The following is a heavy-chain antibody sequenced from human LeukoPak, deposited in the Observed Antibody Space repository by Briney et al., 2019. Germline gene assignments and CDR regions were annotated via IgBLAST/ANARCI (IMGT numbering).Heavy chain of an antibody. CDR2: FSAYNGNT. CDR1: GYTFTSYG. V-gene: IGHV1-18*01. CDR3: ARGGYYDFWSGYYWAAFDI. Sequence: ASVKVSCKASGYTFTSYGISWVRQAPGQGLEWMGWFSAYNGNTNYAQKLQGRVTMTTDTSTSTAYMELRSLRSDDTAVYYCARGGYYDFWSGYYWAAFDIWGQGTMVTVSS. D-gene: IGHD3-3*01. J-gene: IGHJ3*02.